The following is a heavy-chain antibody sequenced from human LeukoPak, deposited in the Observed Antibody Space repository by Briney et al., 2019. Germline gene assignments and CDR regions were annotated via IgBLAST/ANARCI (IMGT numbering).Heavy chain of an antibody. V-gene: IGHV3-11*01. Sequence: PGGSLRLSYAASEFTFSDHYMSWIRQAPGRGLEWVSYISNSGISKYYTPSVKGRFTISRDNANNSLYLQMNSLRAEDSAVYFCARGKRRFWFDPLGQGTLVTVSS. CDR2: ISNSGISK. D-gene: IGHD3-16*01. CDR1: EFTFSDHY. CDR3: ARGKRRFWFDP. J-gene: IGHJ5*02.